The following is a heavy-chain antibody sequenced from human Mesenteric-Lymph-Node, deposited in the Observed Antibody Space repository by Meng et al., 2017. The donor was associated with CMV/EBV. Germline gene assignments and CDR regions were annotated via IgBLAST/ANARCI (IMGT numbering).Heavy chain of an antibody. J-gene: IGHJ6*02. CDR2: MNPSGGST. V-gene: IGHV1-46*01. CDR1: GYTFTDYY. CDR3: ARDRGVIIPAGYYYGMDV. D-gene: IGHD2-2*01. Sequence: ASVKVSCKASGYTFTDYYIHWVRQAPGQGLEWMGIMNPSGGSTTYAQKFQGRVTMTRDTSTSTVYMELRSLRSEDTAVYYCARDRGVIIPAGYYYGMDVWGQGTTVTVSS.